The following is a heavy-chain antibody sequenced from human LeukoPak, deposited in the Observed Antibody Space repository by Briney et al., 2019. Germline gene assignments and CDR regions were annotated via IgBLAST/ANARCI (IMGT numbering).Heavy chain of an antibody. Sequence: GGSLRLSCAASGFTFSSYSMNWVRQAPGKGLEWVSSISSSSSYIYYADSVKGRFTISRDNAKNSLYLQMNSLRAEDTAVYYCARGVAAAGTDYWGQGTLVTVSS. CDR2: ISSSSSYI. CDR1: GFTFSSYS. V-gene: IGHV3-21*01. J-gene: IGHJ4*02. D-gene: IGHD6-13*01. CDR3: ARGVAAAGTDY.